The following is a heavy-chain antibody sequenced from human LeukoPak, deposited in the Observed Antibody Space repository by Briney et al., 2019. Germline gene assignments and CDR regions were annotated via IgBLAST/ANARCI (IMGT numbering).Heavy chain of an antibody. Sequence: GGSLRLSCAASEFTFTSYAMTWVRQAPGKGLEWVSSISSSSAYIFYSDSVKGRFTISRDNAQSSLYLQMNSLRAGDTAVYYCARQAVARPFDLWGQGTMVAVSS. CDR1: EFTFTSYA. J-gene: IGHJ3*01. CDR3: ARQAVARPFDL. V-gene: IGHV3-21*06. CDR2: ISSSSAYI.